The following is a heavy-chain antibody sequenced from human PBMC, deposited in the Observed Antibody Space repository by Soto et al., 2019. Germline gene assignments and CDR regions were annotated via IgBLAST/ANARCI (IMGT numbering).Heavy chain of an antibody. V-gene: IGHV3-23*01. CDR3: AKGGPTFLNWFGP. J-gene: IGHJ5*02. Sequence: EEQLLQSGGGFVQPGGSLRLSCAASGFTFSTYAMNWVRLSPGTGREWVSVISNSGHSTVYADSVKGRFTISRENSKNALYLEMKSLRADDTAAYYCAKGGPTFLNWFGPLGQGALVTVSS. CDR2: ISNSGHST. D-gene: IGHD5-12*01. CDR1: GFTFSTYA.